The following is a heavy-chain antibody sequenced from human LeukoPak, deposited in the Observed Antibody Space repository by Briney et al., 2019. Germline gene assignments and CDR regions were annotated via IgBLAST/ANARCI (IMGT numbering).Heavy chain of an antibody. CDR3: AGGPGFLIDC. D-gene: IGHD3-3*01. CDR2: INHNGNVN. J-gene: IGHJ4*02. CDR1: GFPFSSYW. Sequence: GGSLRLSCVASGFPFSSYWMTWVRQAPGKGLEWVASINHNGNVNYYVDSVKGRFTISRDNAKNLLFLQMNSLRPEDTAVYYCAGGPGFLIDCWGQGTLVTVSS. V-gene: IGHV3-7*01.